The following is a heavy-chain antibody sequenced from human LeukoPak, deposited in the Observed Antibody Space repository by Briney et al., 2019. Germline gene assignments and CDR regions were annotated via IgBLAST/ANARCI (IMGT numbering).Heavy chain of an antibody. CDR3: ATTERVSYYYGSGKYYYGMDV. J-gene: IGHJ6*02. V-gene: IGHV1-24*01. Sequence: ASVKVSCKVSGYTLTELSMHWVRQAPGKGLEWMGGFDPEDGETIYAQKFQGRVTMTEDTSTDTAYMELSSLRSEDTAVYYCATTERVSYYYGSGKYYYGMDVWGQGTTVTVSS. D-gene: IGHD3-10*01. CDR2: FDPEDGET. CDR1: GYTLTELS.